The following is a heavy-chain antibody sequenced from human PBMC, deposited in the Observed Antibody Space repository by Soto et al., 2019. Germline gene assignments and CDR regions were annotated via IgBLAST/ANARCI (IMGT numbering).Heavy chain of an antibody. Sequence: SETLSLTCAVYGGSFSAYYWSWIRQPPGKGLEWIGEINHSGSTNYNPSLKSRVTISVDTSKNQFSLKLSSVTAADTAVYYCARGVEHIVVVTALVLDYWGQGTLVTVSS. CDR2: INHSGST. J-gene: IGHJ4*02. V-gene: IGHV4-34*01. D-gene: IGHD2-21*02. CDR1: GGSFSAYY. CDR3: ARGVEHIVVVTALVLDY.